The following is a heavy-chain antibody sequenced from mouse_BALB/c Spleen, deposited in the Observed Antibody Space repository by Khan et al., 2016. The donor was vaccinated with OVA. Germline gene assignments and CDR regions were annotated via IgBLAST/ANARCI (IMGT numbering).Heavy chain of an antibody. J-gene: IGHJ3*01. Sequence: EVELVESGGGLMKPGGSLKLSCAASGFTFSDYYMYWVRQTPEKRLEWVATISDINSYIYYPDNVKGRFTISRDNAKNNLYLQMNSLNSEDTAMYYCIRGYYGDPFAYWGQGTLVTVS. CDR3: IRGYYGDPFAY. D-gene: IGHD2-13*01. V-gene: IGHV5-4*02. CDR1: GFTFSDYY. CDR2: ISDINSYI.